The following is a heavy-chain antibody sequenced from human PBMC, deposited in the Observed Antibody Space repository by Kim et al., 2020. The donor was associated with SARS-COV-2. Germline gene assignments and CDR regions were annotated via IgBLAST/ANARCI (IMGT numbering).Heavy chain of an antibody. V-gene: IGHV3-74*01. D-gene: IGHD3-22*01. CDR3: ARDFDSSGRTGTGADY. J-gene: IGHJ4*02. Sequence: DSVKGRFSISRDNAKNTLYLQMNSLRAEDTAVYYCARDFDSSGRTGTGADYWGQGILVTVSS.